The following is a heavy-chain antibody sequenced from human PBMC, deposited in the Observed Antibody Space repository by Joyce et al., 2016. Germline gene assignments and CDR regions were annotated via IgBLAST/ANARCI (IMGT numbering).Heavy chain of an antibody. D-gene: IGHD6-19*01. J-gene: IGHJ1*01. Sequence: QITLKESGPTLVQPTQTLTLTCTFSGFSLSTSGVGVGWIRQPPGKALEWLALIYWDDDKRYSPSLKSRLTIIKDTSNNQVVLTMTNVDPVDTATYFCAHNLIAVAGVAEYYLHWGQGTLVTVSS. V-gene: IGHV2-5*02. CDR3: AHNLIAVAGVAEYYLH. CDR1: GFSLSTSGVG. CDR2: IYWDDDK.